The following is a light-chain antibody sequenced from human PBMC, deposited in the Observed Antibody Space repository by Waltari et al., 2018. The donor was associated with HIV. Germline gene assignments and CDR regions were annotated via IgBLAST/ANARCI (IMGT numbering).Light chain of an antibody. Sequence: DIQMTQSPSSLSASVGDSVTITCQASQDISNCVNWYHQKPGKAPKLLIYDASTLQTGVPSRFSGRGSGTDFTFTITSLQPEDFAIYYCQQYDRLPITFGQGTRLEIK. J-gene: IGKJ5*01. CDR2: DAS. V-gene: IGKV1-33*01. CDR1: QDISNC. CDR3: QQYDRLPIT.